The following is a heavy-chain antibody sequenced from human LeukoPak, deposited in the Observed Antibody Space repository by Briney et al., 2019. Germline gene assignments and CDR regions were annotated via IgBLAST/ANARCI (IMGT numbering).Heavy chain of an antibody. D-gene: IGHD3-22*01. V-gene: IGHV4-34*01. CDR2: INHSGST. CDR3: ARGLADIVATIDPRYYDSSGHPRFDY. J-gene: IGHJ4*02. Sequence: PSETLSLTCAVYGGSFSGYYWSWIRQPPGKGLEWIGEINHSGSTNYNPSLKSRVTISVDTSKNQFSLKLSSVTAADTAVYYCARGLADIVATIDPRYYDSSGHPRFDYWGQGTLVTVSS. CDR1: GGSFSGYY.